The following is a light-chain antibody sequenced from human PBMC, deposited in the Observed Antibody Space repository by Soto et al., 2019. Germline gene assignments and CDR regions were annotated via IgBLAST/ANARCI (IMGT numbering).Light chain of an antibody. Sequence: QSVLPQPASVSGSPGQSITISCTGTSSDVGAYNYDSWYQQYPGEAPKVIIYDVSHRPAGVSNRFSGSKSGNTASLTISGLQTQDEADYYCSSYTSATTYVFGTG. CDR2: DVS. J-gene: IGLJ1*01. CDR1: SSDVGAYNY. V-gene: IGLV2-14*01. CDR3: SSYTSATTYV.